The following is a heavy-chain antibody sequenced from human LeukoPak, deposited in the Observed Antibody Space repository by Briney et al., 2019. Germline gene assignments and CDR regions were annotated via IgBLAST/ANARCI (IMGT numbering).Heavy chain of an antibody. V-gene: IGHV3-21*01. Sequence: PGGSLRLSCAASGFTFSGYSMNWVRQAPGKGLEWVSSISSSSSYIYYADSVKGRFTISRDNAKNSLYLQMNSLRAEDTAVYYCARGDYYDSSGYYATEFDYWGQGTLVTVSS. J-gene: IGHJ4*02. D-gene: IGHD3-22*01. CDR1: GFTFSGYS. CDR3: ARGDYYDSSGYYATEFDY. CDR2: ISSSSSYI.